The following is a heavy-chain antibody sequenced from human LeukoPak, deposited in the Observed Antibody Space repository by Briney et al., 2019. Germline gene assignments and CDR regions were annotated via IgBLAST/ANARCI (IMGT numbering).Heavy chain of an antibody. Sequence: SVKVSCKASGGIFSSYAISWVRQAPGQGLEWMGRIIPILGIANYAQKFQGRVTITADKSTSTAYMELSSLRSEHTAVYYCARAAEAWTYYYGMDVWGQGTTVTVFS. CDR1: GGIFSSYA. J-gene: IGHJ6*02. CDR2: IIPILGIA. D-gene: IGHD2-15*01. V-gene: IGHV1-69*04. CDR3: ARAAEAWTYYYGMDV.